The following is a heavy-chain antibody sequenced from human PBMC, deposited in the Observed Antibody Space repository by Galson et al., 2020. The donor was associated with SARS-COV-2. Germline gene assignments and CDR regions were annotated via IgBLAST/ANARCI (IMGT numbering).Heavy chain of an antibody. D-gene: IGHD3-22*01. Sequence: GGSLRLSCAASGFTFSSYSMNWVRQAPGKGLEWVSYISSSSSTIYYADSVKGRFTISRDNAKNSLYLQMNSLRDEDTAVYYCAISETRNYYDSSASGGLWGQGTLVTVSS. CDR1: GFTFSSYS. J-gene: IGHJ4*02. CDR2: ISSSSSTI. V-gene: IGHV3-48*02. CDR3: AISETRNYYDSSASGGL.